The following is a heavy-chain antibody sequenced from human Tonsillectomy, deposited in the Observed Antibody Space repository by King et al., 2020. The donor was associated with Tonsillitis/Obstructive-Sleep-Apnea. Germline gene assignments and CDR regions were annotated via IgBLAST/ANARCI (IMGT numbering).Heavy chain of an antibody. J-gene: IGHJ4*02. V-gene: IGHV3-33*01. CDR3: ARDSPSQQLPFNFDY. CDR2: IWYDGSNK. CDR1: GFTFSSYG. Sequence: VQLVESGGGVVQPGRSLRLSCAASGFTFSSYGMHWVRQAPGKGLEWVAVIWYDGSNKYYADSVKGRFTISRDNSKNTLYLQMNSLRAEDTAVYYCARDSPSQQLPFNFDYWGQGTLVTVSS. D-gene: IGHD6-13*01.